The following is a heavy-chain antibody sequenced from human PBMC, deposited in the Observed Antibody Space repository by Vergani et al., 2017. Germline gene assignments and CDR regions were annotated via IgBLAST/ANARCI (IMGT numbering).Heavy chain of an antibody. D-gene: IGHD2/OR15-2a*01. Sequence: QVQLLHSGSELKKPGASVRISCEASGYTFTNYPLIWVRQAPGQGLEFMGWINTNSGNPTYAPGFTGRFVFSLDTSVSTAYLQISGLKAEDSAVYYCARWRQWSLTEYLYGMDVWGQGTTVTVSS. CDR1: GYTFTNYP. J-gene: IGHJ6*02. CDR3: ARWRQWSLTEYLYGMDV. V-gene: IGHV7-4-1*02. CDR2: INTNSGNP.